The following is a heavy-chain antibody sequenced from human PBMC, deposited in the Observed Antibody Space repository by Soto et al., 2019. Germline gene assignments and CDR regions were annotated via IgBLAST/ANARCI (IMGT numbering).Heavy chain of an antibody. CDR2: INADNDNT. Sequence: QVQLVQSGAQEKKPGASVKVSCKASGYSFTSYALHWVRQAPGQRLEWMGSINADNDNTEFSQKFQGRVTITKDTSASTAYMELNSLTSEDTALYYCARDVSVGVDYFDYWGQGTLVTVSS. J-gene: IGHJ4*02. V-gene: IGHV1-3*05. CDR3: ARDVSVGVDYFDY. D-gene: IGHD1-26*01. CDR1: GYSFTSYA.